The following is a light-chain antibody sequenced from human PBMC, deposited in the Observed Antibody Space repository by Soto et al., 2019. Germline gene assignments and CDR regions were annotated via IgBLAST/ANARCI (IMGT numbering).Light chain of an antibody. Sequence: QSVLTQPPSASGTPGQRVTISCPGSSSNIGSNTVNWYQQFPGTAPKLLIYSNNQRPSGVPDRFSGSKSGTSASLAISGLQSEDEADYHCAVWDDSLNGLDVFGTGTKVTVL. CDR3: AVWDDSLNGLDV. V-gene: IGLV1-44*01. CDR1: SSNIGSNT. J-gene: IGLJ1*01. CDR2: SNN.